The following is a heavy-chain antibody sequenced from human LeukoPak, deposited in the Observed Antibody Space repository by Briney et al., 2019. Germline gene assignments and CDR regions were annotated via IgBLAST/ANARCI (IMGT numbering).Heavy chain of an antibody. CDR3: ARDLGVAGWWGWFDP. V-gene: IGHV1-2*02. CDR2: INXXXXAT. D-gene: IGHD2-8*02. CDR1: GYTFTDKM. J-gene: IGHJ5*02. Sequence: ASVKVSCKTSGYTFTDKMIHXXXXXPGQGXXXXXWINXXXXATRYAQXXQGRVTXXRXXSISSVYMELSSLTPDDTAVFYCARDLGVAGWWGWFDPWGQGSLLIVSS.